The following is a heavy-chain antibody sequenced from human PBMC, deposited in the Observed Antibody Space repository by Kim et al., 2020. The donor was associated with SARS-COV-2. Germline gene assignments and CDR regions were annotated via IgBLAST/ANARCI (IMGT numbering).Heavy chain of an antibody. Sequence: GGSLRLSCAASGFTFDDYAMNWVRQAPGKGLEWVSGISGGGGSTFDAGSVKGRFTISRDNSKNMVYLEMNSLRAEDTAVYYCANGRSVGVVTAFDYWGQG. J-gene: IGHJ4*02. CDR3: ANGRSVGVVTAFDY. CDR1: GFTFDDYA. D-gene: IGHD3-3*01. V-gene: IGHV3-23*01. CDR2: ISGGGGST.